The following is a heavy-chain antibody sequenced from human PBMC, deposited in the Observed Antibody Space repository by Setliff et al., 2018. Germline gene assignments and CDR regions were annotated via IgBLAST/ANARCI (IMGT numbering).Heavy chain of an antibody. CDR3: ARASRFGTIKYRGDYYMDV. CDR1: GYTFTTYT. V-gene: IGHV7-4-1*02. D-gene: IGHD3-10*01. CDR2: INTNTGNP. Sequence: ASVKVSCKASGYTFTTYTMNWVRQAPGQGLEWMGWINTNTGNPTYAQGFTGRFVFSLDTSVSTAYLQISSLEAEDTALYYCARASRFGTIKYRGDYYMDVWGKGTTVTVSS. J-gene: IGHJ6*03.